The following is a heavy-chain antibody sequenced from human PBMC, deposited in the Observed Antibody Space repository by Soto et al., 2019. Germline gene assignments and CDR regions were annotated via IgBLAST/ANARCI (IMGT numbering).Heavy chain of an antibody. D-gene: IGHD3-22*01. CDR3: VRGDGDYYDGNGYLGRH. J-gene: IGHJ4*02. CDR2: IKNDGSGT. V-gene: IGHV3-74*01. Sequence: EVQLVESGGGLVQPGGSLRLSCAASGFTFSTYWMHWVRQAPGKGLVWVSRIKNDGSGTYYVDSVEGRFAISRDNAKNTLYLQMNSLRAEDTAVYYGVRGDGDYYDGNGYLGRHWRQGTLVTVSS. CDR1: GFTFSTYW.